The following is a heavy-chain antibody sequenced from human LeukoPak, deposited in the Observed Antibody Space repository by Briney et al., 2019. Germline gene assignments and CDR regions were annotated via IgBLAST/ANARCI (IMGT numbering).Heavy chain of an antibody. CDR2: IYYRGGT. CDR1: GGSSSSYY. Sequence: PSETLSLTCTVSGGSSSSYYWSWIRHPPGKGLEWIGYIYYRGGTNYNPSLESRVTISGDTSKNEFSLKLTSVTAADTAVYYCARVFDSWGQGTLATVSS. CDR3: ARVFDS. V-gene: IGHV4-59*12. J-gene: IGHJ4*02.